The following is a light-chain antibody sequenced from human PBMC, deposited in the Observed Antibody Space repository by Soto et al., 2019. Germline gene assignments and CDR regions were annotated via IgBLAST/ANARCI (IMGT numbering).Light chain of an antibody. CDR1: QSVGNF. J-gene: IGKJ4*01. CDR2: DTS. Sequence: DIVLTQSPGTLSLSPGERASLSCRASQSVGNFLVWYQHKPGQAPSLLIYDTSNRATGIPARFSGSGSGTDFTLTISSLEPEDFAIYYCQQYGNWPLTFGGGTKVEIK. V-gene: IGKV3-11*01. CDR3: QQYGNWPLT.